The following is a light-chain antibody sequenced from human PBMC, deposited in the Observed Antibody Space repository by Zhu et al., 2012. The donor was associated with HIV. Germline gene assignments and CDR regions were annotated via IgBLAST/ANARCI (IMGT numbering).Light chain of an antibody. CDR3: QQRSSWPLT. Sequence: EIVLTQSPGTLSLSPGERATLSCRASQSVYNNYLAWYQQKPGQAPRLLIYGASSRATGVPDRFSGSASGTDFTLTISRLEPEDFVMYYCQQRSSWPLTFGGGTKVEIK. V-gene: IGKV3D-20*02. CDR2: GAS. CDR1: QSVYNNY. J-gene: IGKJ4*01.